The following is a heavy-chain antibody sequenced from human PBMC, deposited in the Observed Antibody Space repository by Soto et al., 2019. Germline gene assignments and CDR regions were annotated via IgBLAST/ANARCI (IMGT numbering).Heavy chain of an antibody. J-gene: IGHJ5*02. D-gene: IGHD6-13*01. CDR2: IYWDDDK. CDR1: GFSLSTSGVG. V-gene: IGHV2-5*02. Sequence: QITLKESGPTLVEPTQTLALTCAFSGFSLSTSGVGVGWIRQPPGKALEWLAFIYWDDDKRYNPSLKTRLTIFKDTSKNQVVLIMTNMDPVDTATYYCAYRQEYRGSWDSGWLDPWGQGTLVTVSS. CDR3: AYRQEYRGSWDSGWLDP.